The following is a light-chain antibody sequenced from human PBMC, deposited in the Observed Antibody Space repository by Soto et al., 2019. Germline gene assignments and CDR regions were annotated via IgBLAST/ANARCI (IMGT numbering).Light chain of an antibody. CDR3: SSCVGNDIWV. Sequence: QSALTQPPSASGSPGQSVTISCTGTSSDVGAYKYVSWYQQYPGKAPKLMIYEVTKRPSGVPDRFSGSKSGNTASLTVSGLQVEDEADYCCSSCVGNDIWVFGGGTKLTVL. CDR1: SSDVGAYKY. V-gene: IGLV2-8*01. CDR2: EVT. J-gene: IGLJ3*02.